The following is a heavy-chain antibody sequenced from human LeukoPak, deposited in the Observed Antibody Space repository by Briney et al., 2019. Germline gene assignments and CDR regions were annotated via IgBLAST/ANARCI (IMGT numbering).Heavy chain of an antibody. CDR3: AREGHDSISWYWDY. D-gene: IGHD6-13*01. J-gene: IGHJ4*02. Sequence: GGSLRLSCAASGFTFSSYGMHWVRQAPGKELEWVAVISYDGSNKYYADSVKGRFTISRDNSKNTLYLQMNSLRAEDTAVYYCAREGHDSISWYWDYWGQGTLVTVSS. CDR1: GFTFSSYG. CDR2: ISYDGSNK. V-gene: IGHV3-30*03.